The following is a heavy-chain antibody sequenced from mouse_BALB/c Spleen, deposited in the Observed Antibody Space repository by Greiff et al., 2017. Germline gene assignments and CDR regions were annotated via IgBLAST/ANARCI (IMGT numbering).Heavy chain of an antibody. V-gene: IGHV5-6*03. CDR1: GFTFSSYA. Sequence: EVMLVESGGGLVKPGGSLKLSCAASGFTFSSYAMSWVRQTPEKRLEWVASISDGGSYTYYPDSVKGRFTISRDNAKNNLYLQMSSLKSEDTAMYYCARVGYDEDFAYWGQGTLVTVSA. CDR3: ARVGYDEDFAY. CDR2: ISDGGSYT. D-gene: IGHD2-2*01. J-gene: IGHJ3*01.